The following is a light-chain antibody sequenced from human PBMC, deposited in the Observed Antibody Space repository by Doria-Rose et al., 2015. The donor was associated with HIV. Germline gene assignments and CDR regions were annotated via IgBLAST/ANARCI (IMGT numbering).Light chain of an antibody. CDR2: GNN. CDR3: QSCDRSLSGFVI. Sequence: QSALTQPPSVSGAPGQRVTISCTGSSSNIGAGSDVHWYQQLPGTAPKLLIYGNNNRPSGVPDRFSGSKSDSSASLAITGLQAEDEADYYCQSCDRSLSGFVIFGGGTKLTVL. V-gene: IGLV1-40*01. J-gene: IGLJ2*01. CDR1: SSNIGAGSD.